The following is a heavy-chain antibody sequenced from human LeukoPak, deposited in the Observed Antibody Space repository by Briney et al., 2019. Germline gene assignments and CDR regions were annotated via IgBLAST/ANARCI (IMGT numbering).Heavy chain of an antibody. CDR1: GFTFSSYG. Sequence: PGRSLRLSCAASGFTFSSYGMHWVRQAPGKGLEWVAVIWYDGSNKYYANSVRGRFTISRDDSKNTLYLQMNSLRTEDTALYYCATEKFFYEISGYAVFDYWGQGTLVTVSS. CDR2: IWYDGSNK. V-gene: IGHV3-33*01. CDR3: ATEKFFYEISGYAVFDY. D-gene: IGHD3-22*01. J-gene: IGHJ4*02.